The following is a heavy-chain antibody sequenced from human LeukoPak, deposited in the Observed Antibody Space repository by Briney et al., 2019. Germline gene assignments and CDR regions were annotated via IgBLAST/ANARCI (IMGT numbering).Heavy chain of an antibody. V-gene: IGHV3-7*01. CDR2: IDQDGSAK. Sequence: GGSLRLSCAASEFTFSNYWMSWVRQAPGKGLEWVANIDQDGSAKYYVDSMKGRFTISRDNAKNSPYLQMNSLRAEDTAVYYCARAAATGTVDYWGQGTLVTVSS. CDR1: EFTFSNYW. D-gene: IGHD1-1*01. CDR3: ARAAATGTVDY. J-gene: IGHJ4*02.